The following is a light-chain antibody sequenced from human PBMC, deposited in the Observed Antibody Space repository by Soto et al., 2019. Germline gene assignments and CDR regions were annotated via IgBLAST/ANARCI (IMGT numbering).Light chain of an antibody. CDR3: QHSNIVPWT. CDR1: QNIYIF. CDR2: AAS. V-gene: IGKV1-39*01. Sequence: IQVTQSPSSLSASVGDRVSITCRASQNIYIFLNWYQHKPGKVPKLLIYAASNLHTGVPSRFSGTGSGTDFTLTISSLQPEDFAVYYCQHSNIVPWTFGQGTKVDIK. J-gene: IGKJ1*01.